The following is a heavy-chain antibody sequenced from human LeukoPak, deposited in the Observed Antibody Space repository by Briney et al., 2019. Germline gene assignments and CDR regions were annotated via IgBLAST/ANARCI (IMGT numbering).Heavy chain of an antibody. V-gene: IGHV4-39*01. J-gene: IGHJ4*02. CDR1: GGSISSSSYF. CDR3: AGFDSNNANYYDY. CDR2: IHYSGST. Sequence: PSETLSLTCTVSGGSISSSSYFWGWIRQPPGKGLEWIGNIHYSGSTYYNPSLKSRVTISADTSKNQFSLKLSSVTAADTAVYYCAGFDSNNANYYDYWGQGTLVTVSS. D-gene: IGHD3-22*01.